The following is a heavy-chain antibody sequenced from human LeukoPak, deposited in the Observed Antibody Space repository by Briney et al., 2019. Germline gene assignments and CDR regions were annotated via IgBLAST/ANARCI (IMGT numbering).Heavy chain of an antibody. CDR3: ARAGYSSSWYDY. CDR1: GGSFCGYY. Sequence: PSETLSLTCVHYGGSFCGYYWCSIPQPPRKGLECIGEINHSGSANYNPSLKSRVTISVDTSKNQFSLKLSSVTAADTAVYYCARAGYSSSWYDYWGQGTLVTVSS. J-gene: IGHJ4*02. CDR2: INHSGSA. V-gene: IGHV4-34*01. D-gene: IGHD6-13*01.